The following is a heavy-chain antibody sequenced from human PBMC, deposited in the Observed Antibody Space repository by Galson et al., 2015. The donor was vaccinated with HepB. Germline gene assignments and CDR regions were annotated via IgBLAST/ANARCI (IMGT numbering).Heavy chain of an antibody. V-gene: IGHV6-1*01. D-gene: IGHD6-19*01. CDR2: TYYRSKRYN. Sequence: CAISGDSVSSNSAAWNWIRQSPSRGLEWLGRTYYRSKRYNDCAVSVESRITINPDTSKNQFSLQLNSVTPEDTAVYYCARAPGIAVAGIIVAFDIWGQGTMVTVSS. J-gene: IGHJ3*02. CDR3: ARAPGIAVAGIIVAFDI. CDR1: GDSVSSNSAA.